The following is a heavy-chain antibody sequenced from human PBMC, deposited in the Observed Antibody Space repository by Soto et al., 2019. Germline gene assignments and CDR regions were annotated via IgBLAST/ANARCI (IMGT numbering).Heavy chain of an antibody. Sequence: QVQLVESGGGVVQPGRSLRLSCAASGFTFSSYAMHWVRQAPGKGLEWVSVISYDGSNKYYADSVKGRFTISRDNSKTTLYLQMNSLRAEETAVYYCARDRASKITRVRGVIRGLFDYWGQGTLVTVSS. CDR1: GFTFSSYA. D-gene: IGHD3-10*01. CDR3: ARDRASKITRVRGVIRGLFDY. J-gene: IGHJ4*02. V-gene: IGHV3-30-3*01. CDR2: ISYDGSNK.